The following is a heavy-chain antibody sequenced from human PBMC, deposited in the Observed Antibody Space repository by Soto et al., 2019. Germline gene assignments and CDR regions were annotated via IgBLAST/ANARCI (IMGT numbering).Heavy chain of an antibody. J-gene: IGHJ3*02. CDR3: AKDRGTGDYGVNAVDI. CDR1: GFTLSFFA. V-gene: IGHV3-23*01. CDR2: ISGRGENT. Sequence: EVQLLESGGGWVQPGGSLRLSWAASGFTLSFFAISWVRQAPGRGLELVSTISGRGENTYYADSVKGRFTISRDNSKNTLNLQMNSLRGEDTAVYYCAKDRGTGDYGVNAVDIWGQGTMVTVAS. D-gene: IGHD7-27*01.